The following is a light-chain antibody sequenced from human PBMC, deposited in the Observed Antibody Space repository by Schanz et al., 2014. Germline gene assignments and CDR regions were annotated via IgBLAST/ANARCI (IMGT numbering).Light chain of an antibody. J-gene: IGLJ3*02. V-gene: IGLV2-23*02. CDR2: DVS. Sequence: QSALTQPASVSGSPGQSITISCTGTSSDVGSYNLVSWYQLHPGKAPKLMIYDVSVRPSGVPDRFSGSKSVNTASLTISGLQAEDEADYYCCSYAGKYTWVFGGGTKVTVL. CDR3: CSYAGKYTWV. CDR1: SSDVGSYNL.